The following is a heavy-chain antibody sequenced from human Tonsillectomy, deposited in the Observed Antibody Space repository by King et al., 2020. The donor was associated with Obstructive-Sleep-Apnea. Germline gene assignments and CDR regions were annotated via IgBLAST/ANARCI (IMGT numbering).Heavy chain of an antibody. CDR1: GYTFSSYN. D-gene: IGHD1-26*01. J-gene: IGHJ4*02. CDR3: ARGGNSGVFTGFV. Sequence: QLVQSGAEVKRPGASVKVSCKASGYTFSSYNIAWVRQAPGQGLELMGWMNPSSGATGHAQKFQGRVTMTGNISLNTAYMELTNRKSEYTAVYYCARGGNSGVFTGFVWGQGTLVTISS. V-gene: IGHV1-8*01. CDR2: MNPSSGAT.